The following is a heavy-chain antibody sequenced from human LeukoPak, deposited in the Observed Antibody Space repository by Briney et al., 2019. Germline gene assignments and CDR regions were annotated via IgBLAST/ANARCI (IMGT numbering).Heavy chain of an antibody. CDR2: IRYDSTNV. CDR3: AKPALYYGDYVSTWGRFDY. J-gene: IGHJ4*02. CDR1: GFSFSESG. D-gene: IGHD4-17*01. V-gene: IGHV3-30*02. Sequence: QSGGSLRLSCVASGFSFSESGMHWVRQTPGKGLEWVAFIRYDSTNVHYADAVRGRFTISRDNSDNTLYLQMNSLRAEDTAVYYCAKPALYYGDYVSTWGRFDYWGQGTLVTVSS.